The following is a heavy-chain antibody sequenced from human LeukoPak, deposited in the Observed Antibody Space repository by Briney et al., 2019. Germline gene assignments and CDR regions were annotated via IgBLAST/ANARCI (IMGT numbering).Heavy chain of an antibody. V-gene: IGHV4-59*01. D-gene: IGHD5-12*01. J-gene: IGHJ4*02. CDR1: GGSISSYY. CDR3: ARDRGRGYDLNELDY. CDR2: LYYSGST. Sequence: SETLSLTCTVSGGSISSYYWSWIRQPPGKGLEWIGYLYYSGSTNYNPSLKSRVTISVDASKNQFSLKLTSVTAADTAVYYCARDRGRGYDLNELDYWGQGTLVTVSS.